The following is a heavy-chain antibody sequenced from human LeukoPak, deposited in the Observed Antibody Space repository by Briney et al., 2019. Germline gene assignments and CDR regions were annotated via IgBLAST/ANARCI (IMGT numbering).Heavy chain of an antibody. V-gene: IGHV4-59*01. CDR1: GGSIDSYH. Sequence: SETLSLTCTVSGGSIDSYHWSWIRQPPGKGLEWIGYIYYTGSTEYHPSLKGRVTISLDTSKNQFSLKLTSVTAADTAVYYCARVYQSAEYYFDYWGQGNLVSVSS. D-gene: IGHD2-2*01. CDR2: IYYTGST. J-gene: IGHJ4*02. CDR3: ARVYQSAEYYFDY.